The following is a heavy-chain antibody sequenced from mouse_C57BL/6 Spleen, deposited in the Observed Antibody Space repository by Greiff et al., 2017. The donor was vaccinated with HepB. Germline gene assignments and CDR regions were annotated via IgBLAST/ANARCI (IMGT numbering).Heavy chain of an antibody. V-gene: IGHV6-6*01. CDR1: GFTFRDAW. Sequence: EVQLVESGGGLVQPGGSMKLSCAASGFTFRDAWMDWVRQSPEKGLEWVAEIRNKANNHATYYAESVKGRFTISRDDSKSSVYLQMNSLRAEDNGIYYCTRQLGLWYFDVWGTGTTVTVSS. CDR2: IRNKANNHAT. D-gene: IGHD4-1*02. J-gene: IGHJ1*03. CDR3: TRQLGLWYFDV.